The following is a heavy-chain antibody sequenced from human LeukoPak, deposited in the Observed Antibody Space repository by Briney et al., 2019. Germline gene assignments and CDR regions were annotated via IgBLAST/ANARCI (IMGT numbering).Heavy chain of an antibody. CDR2: ISGSGGST. Sequence: LPGGSLRLSCAASGFTLSSYAMSWVRQAPGKGLEWVSAISGSGGSTYYADSVKGRFAISRDNSKNTLYLQMNSLRAEDTAVYYCAKVRYDFWSGPFDPWGQGTLVTVSS. CDR3: AKVRYDFWSGPFDP. J-gene: IGHJ5*02. D-gene: IGHD3-3*01. V-gene: IGHV3-23*01. CDR1: GFTLSSYA.